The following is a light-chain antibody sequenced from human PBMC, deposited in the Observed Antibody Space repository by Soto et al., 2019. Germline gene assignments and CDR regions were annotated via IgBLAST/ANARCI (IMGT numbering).Light chain of an antibody. J-gene: IGKJ5*01. V-gene: IGKV1-39*01. CDR3: QQSYSTPIT. CDR1: QSISSY. CDR2: AAS. Sequence: DIQMTQSPSSLSASVGDRVTITCRASQSISSYLNWYQQKPGKAPKLLIYAASSLQSGVPSRFSGCGSGTDFTLTISSLQPEDVATYYCQQSYSTPITFGQGTRLEIK.